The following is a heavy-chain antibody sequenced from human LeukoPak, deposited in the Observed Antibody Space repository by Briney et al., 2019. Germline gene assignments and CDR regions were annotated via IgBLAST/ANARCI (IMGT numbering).Heavy chain of an antibody. CDR1: GLTSTTYW. V-gene: IGHV3-7*03. CDR3: ARELYSSGWPFDY. CDR2: INQDGSDK. D-gene: IGHD6-19*01. Sequence: GGSLRLSCVVSGLTSTTYWMNWVRQAPGKGLEWVANINQDGSDKHYVGSVKGRFSVSGDYAKKSLYLQMNNLRDDDTAVYYCARELYSSGWPFDYWGQGTLVTVSS. J-gene: IGHJ4*02.